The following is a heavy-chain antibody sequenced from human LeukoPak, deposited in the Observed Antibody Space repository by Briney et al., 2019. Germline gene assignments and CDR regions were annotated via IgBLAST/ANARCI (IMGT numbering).Heavy chain of an antibody. J-gene: IGHJ4*02. V-gene: IGHV3-7*03. CDR3: ARDRYGSGSL. D-gene: IGHD3-10*01. CDR1: GFTFSSYA. CDR2: IKQDGSEK. Sequence: GRSLRLSCAASGFTFSSYAMHWVRQAPGKGLEWVANIKQDGSEKYYVDSVKGRFTISRDNAKNSLYLQMNSLRAEDTAVYYCARDRYGSGSLWGQGTLVTVSS.